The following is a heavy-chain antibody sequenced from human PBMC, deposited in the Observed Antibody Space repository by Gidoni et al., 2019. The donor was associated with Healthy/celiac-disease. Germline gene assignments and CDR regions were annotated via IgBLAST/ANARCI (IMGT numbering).Heavy chain of an antibody. CDR1: GFTFSSYE. CDR2: ISSSGSTR. Sequence: EVQLVESGGGLVQPGGSLRLSCAASGFTFSSYEMNWVRQAPGKGLEWVSYISSSGSTRYYADSVKGRFTISRDNAKNSLYLQMNSRRAEDTAVYYCASDLYGSAFDIWGQGTMVTVSS. J-gene: IGHJ3*02. V-gene: IGHV3-48*03. CDR3: ASDLYGSAFDI. D-gene: IGHD4-17*01.